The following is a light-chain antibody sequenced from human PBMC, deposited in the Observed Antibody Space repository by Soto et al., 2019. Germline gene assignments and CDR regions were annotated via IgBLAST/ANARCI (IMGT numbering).Light chain of an antibody. CDR2: GAS. CDR3: QQSHSTPLT. V-gene: IGKV1-39*01. CDR1: LRISKY. Sequence: TQAPSSLSASLGDRGTLPCRARLRISKYLNWYQQKPGKAPKLLIYGASTLQSGVPSRFSGSGSGTDFTLTITNLQPEDSANYFCQQSHSTPLTFGGGTKLEI. J-gene: IGKJ4*01.